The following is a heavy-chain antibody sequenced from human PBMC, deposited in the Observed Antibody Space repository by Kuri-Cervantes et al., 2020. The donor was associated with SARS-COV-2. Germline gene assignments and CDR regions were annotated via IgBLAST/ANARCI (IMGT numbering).Heavy chain of an antibody. CDR3: ARGMVRVLILSHYYGLEV. Sequence: AAVKVSCKASGYTFSDYYMYWVRQAPGQGLEWMGWINPNSGGINYAQKFQGWVTMTRDTSSTGYMELSRLRSGDTAGYYCARGMVRVLILSHYYGLEVWGQGTTVTVSS. J-gene: IGHJ6*02. D-gene: IGHD3-10*01. V-gene: IGHV1-2*04. CDR1: GYTFSDYY. CDR2: INPNSGGI.